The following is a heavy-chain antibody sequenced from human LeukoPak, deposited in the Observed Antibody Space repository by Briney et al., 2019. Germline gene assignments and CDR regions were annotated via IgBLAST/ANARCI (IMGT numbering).Heavy chain of an antibody. CDR1: RFTFSSYA. Sequence: GGSLRLSCAASRFTFSSYAMSWVRQAPGKGLEWVSGISGSGSSTNYADSVKGRFTISRDNSKNTLYLQMNSPRAEDTAAYYCARAGHCTNGICYTADFDYWGQGTLVTVSS. J-gene: IGHJ4*02. V-gene: IGHV3-23*01. D-gene: IGHD2-8*01. CDR3: ARAGHCTNGICYTADFDY. CDR2: ISGSGSST.